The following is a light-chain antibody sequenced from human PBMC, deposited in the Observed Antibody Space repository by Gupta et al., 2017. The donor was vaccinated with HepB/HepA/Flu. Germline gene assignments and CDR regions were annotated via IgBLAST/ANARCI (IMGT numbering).Light chain of an antibody. J-gene: IGLJ3*02. CDR3: AAWDDSRSGLV. CDR2: RNN. V-gene: IGLV1-47*01. Sequence: QSVLTQPPSASGTPGQRVTISCSGSSSNIGNNYVYWYQHLPGTAPKLLIYRNNQRPSGVPVRFSGSKSGTSASLAISGLRSEDEADYYCAAWDDSRSGLVFGGGTKLTVL. CDR1: SSNIGNNY.